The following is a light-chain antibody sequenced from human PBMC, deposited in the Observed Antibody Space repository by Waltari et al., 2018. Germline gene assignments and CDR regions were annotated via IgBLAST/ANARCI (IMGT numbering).Light chain of an antibody. V-gene: IGLV3-10*01. J-gene: IGLJ1*01. CDR3: YSSDSTGLRV. Sequence: SYELTQTPSVSVSPGQTARITCSGHELPRKYAYWFQKKSGQAPRLVIYEDTKRPPGIPERFAGSSSGTVATLTITGAQVDDEADYYCYSSDSTGLRVFGGGTTVVVL. CDR1: ELPRKY. CDR2: EDT.